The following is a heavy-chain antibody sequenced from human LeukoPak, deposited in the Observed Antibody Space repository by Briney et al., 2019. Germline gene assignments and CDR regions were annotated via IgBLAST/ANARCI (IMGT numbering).Heavy chain of an antibody. D-gene: IGHD1-26*01. J-gene: IGHJ5*01. CDR3: ARTGMGGNVWIDS. Sequence: GASVKVSCKASGYTFTNYDINWVRQATGQGLEWMGWMNPNSGDTGYAQKLQGRVTMTRDTSISTAYMELTALTAADTAIFYCARTGMGGNVWIDSWGQGTLVTVSS. CDR1: GYTFTNYD. CDR2: MNPNSGDT. V-gene: IGHV1-8*01.